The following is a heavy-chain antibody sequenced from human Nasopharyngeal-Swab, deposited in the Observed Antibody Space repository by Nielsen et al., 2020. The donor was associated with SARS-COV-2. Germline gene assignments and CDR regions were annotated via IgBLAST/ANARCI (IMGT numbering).Heavy chain of an antibody. CDR3: ARRDCSSTSCYADFDY. Sequence: WIRQPPGKGLEWMGIIYPGDSDTRYSPSFQGQVTISADKSISTAYLQWSSLKASDTAMYYCARRDCSSTSCYADFDYWGQGTLVTVSS. J-gene: IGHJ4*02. V-gene: IGHV5-51*01. D-gene: IGHD2-2*01. CDR2: IYPGDSDT.